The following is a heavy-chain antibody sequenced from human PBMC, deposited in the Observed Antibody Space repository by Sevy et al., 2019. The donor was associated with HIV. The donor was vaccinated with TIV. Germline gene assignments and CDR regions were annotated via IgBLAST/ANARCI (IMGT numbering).Heavy chain of an antibody. D-gene: IGHD2-15*01. V-gene: IGHV1-18*01. CDR2: ISPLNGDT. CDR3: ARGYCTGGSCSPGGF. J-gene: IGHJ4*02. Sequence: ASVKVSCKTSGYTFTSYIISWVRQAPGQGLEWMGWISPLNGDTKYVQMFQGRVTMSIDTSTSTAYMDLRSLRSDDTAVYYCARGYCTGGSCSPGGFWGQGTLVTVSS. CDR1: GYTFTSYI.